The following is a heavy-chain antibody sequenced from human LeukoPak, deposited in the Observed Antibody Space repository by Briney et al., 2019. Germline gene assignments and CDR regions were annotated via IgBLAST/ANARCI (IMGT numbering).Heavy chain of an antibody. CDR3: VRDRGTYPDYYYGMDV. CDR1: GGSISSYY. D-gene: IGHD3-10*01. CDR2: IYYSGST. Sequence: PSETLPLTCTVSGGSISSYYWSWIRQPPGKGLEWIGYIYYSGSTNYNPSLKSRVTLSVDTSKNQFSLKLSSVTAADTAVYYCVRDRGTYPDYYYGMDVWGQGTTVTVSS. V-gene: IGHV4-59*01. J-gene: IGHJ6*02.